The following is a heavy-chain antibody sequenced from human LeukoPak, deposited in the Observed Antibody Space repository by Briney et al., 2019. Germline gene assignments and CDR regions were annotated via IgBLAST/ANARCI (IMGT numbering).Heavy chain of an antibody. Sequence: KSSETLSLTCTVSGGSISGSSYYWGWIRQPPGKGLEWIGSIYYSGSTYYNPSLKSRVSISVDRSKKQFSLKLSSVTAADTAVYYCARDLHYYDTSGHYYYGMDVWGQGTTVTVSS. CDR3: ARDLHYYDTSGHYYYGMDV. CDR2: IYYSGST. J-gene: IGHJ6*02. V-gene: IGHV4-39*07. CDR1: GGSISGSSYY. D-gene: IGHD3-22*01.